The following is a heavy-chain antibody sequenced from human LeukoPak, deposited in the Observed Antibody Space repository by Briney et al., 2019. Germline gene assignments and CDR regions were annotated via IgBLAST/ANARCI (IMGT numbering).Heavy chain of an antibody. D-gene: IGHD3-16*02. CDR2: INPNSGGT. CDR3: AVLMITFGGVIAQTLTLDY. J-gene: IGHJ4*02. CDR1: GYTFTGYY. V-gene: IGHV1-2*06. Sequence: ASVKVSCKASGYTFTGYYMHWVRQAPGLGLEWMGRINPNSGGTNYAQKFQGRVTMTRDTSISTAYMELSRLRSDDTAVYYCAVLMITFGGVIAQTLTLDYWGQGTLVTVSS.